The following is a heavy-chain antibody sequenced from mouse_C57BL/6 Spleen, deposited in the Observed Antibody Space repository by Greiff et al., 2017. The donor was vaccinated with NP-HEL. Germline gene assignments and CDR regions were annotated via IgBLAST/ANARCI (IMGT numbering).Heavy chain of an antibody. CDR3: TTVLLRRVDY. J-gene: IGHJ2*01. CDR2: IDPENGDT. D-gene: IGHD1-1*01. CDR1: GFNIKDDY. V-gene: IGHV14-4*01. Sequence: EVQLVESGAELVRPGASVKLSCTASGFNIKDDYMHWVKQRPEQGLEWIGWIDPENGDTEYASKFQGKATITADTSSNTAYLQLSSLTSEDTAVYYCTTVLLRRVDYWGQGTTLTVSS.